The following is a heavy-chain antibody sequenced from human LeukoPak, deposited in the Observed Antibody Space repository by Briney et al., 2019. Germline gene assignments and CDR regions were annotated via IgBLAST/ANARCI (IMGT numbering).Heavy chain of an antibody. CDR3: ARDASYFPLDY. Sequence: ASVKFSCKASGYTFTSYGVSWVRQARGQGLEWMGWISAYNGNTNYAQKLQGRVTMTTDTSTSTAYMELRSLRSDDTAVYYCARDASYFPLDYWGQGTLVTVSS. CDR2: ISAYNGNT. J-gene: IGHJ4*02. CDR1: GYTFTSYG. D-gene: IGHD2/OR15-2a*01. V-gene: IGHV1-18*01.